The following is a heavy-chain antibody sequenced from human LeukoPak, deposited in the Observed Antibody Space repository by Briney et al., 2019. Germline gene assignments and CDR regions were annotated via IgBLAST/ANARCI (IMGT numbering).Heavy chain of an antibody. CDR2: IFPSGGEI. D-gene: IGHD2-2*01. CDR1: GFTFSTFA. CDR3: AKDSLRTVPKASFDS. J-gene: IGHJ4*02. V-gene: IGHV3-23*01. Sequence: PGGSLRLSCAASGFTFSTFAMIWVRQPPGKGLEWVSSIFPSGGEIHYADSVRGRFTISRDNSKSTLSLQMNSLRAEDRAVYYCAKDSLRTVPKASFDSWGQGTLVTVSS.